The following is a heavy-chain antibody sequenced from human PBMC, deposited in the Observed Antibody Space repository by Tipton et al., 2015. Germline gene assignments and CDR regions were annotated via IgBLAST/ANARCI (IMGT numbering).Heavy chain of an antibody. J-gene: IGHJ4*02. CDR1: GGSFNDFY. CDR3: ARKTTDSVSSYGDSLDN. Sequence: TLSLTCTVSGGSFNDFYWSWIRQPPGKGLEWVGEINHVGDTNYNPSLKSRVTISVDTSKSRLSLTLTSVTAADTAVYYCARKTTDSVSSYGDSLDNWGQGTLVTVSS. CDR2: INHVGDT. D-gene: IGHD4-17*01. V-gene: IGHV4-34*01.